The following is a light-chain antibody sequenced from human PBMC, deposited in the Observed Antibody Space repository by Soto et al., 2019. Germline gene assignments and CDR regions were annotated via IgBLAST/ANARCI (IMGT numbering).Light chain of an antibody. Sequence: IQMTQSPSTLSASVGDRVTITCRASQSISSWLAWYQQKPGKAPKLLIYDASSLESGVPSRFSGSGSGTEFTLTISSLQSDDFAVYYCQQYNRGSPITFGQGTRLEIK. CDR2: DAS. V-gene: IGKV1-5*01. CDR3: QQYNRGSPIT. CDR1: QSISSW. J-gene: IGKJ5*01.